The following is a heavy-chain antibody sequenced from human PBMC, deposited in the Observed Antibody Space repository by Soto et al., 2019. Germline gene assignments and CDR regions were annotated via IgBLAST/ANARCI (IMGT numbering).Heavy chain of an antibody. CDR1: GFTFDSYS. Sequence: EVKLLESGGGLAQPGGSLRLSCVGSGFTFDSYSISWVRQAPGERLQWIADISGSDDGTDYAYSVRGRFTISRDNAKKTMHVQMDSVRVEDTAVYCGGKDTVGGYSFCSGYCRAALDVWGQETLVSVS. CDR2: ISGSDDGT. J-gene: IGHJ3*01. D-gene: IGHD3-22*01. CDR3: GKDTVGGYSFCSGYCRAALDV. V-gene: IGHV3-23*01.